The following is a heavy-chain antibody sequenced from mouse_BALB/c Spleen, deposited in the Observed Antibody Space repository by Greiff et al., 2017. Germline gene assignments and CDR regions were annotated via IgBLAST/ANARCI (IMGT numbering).Heavy chain of an antibody. CDR1: GYAFSSYW. Sequence: VQLQQPGSVLVRPGASVKISCKASGYAFSSYWMNWVKQRPGQGLEWIGQIYPGDGDTNYNGKFKGKATLTADKSSSTAYMQLSSLTSEDSAVYFCARYGLANWDGGAWFAYWGQGTLVTVSA. J-gene: IGHJ3*01. V-gene: IGHV1-80*01. CDR2: IYPGDGDT. D-gene: IGHD4-1*01. CDR3: ARYGLANWDGGAWFAY.